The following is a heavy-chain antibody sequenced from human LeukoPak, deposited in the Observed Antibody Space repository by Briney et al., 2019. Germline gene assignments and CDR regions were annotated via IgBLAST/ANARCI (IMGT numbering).Heavy chain of an antibody. V-gene: IGHV4-38-2*01. CDR1: DYSISSGYY. D-gene: IGHD1-7*01. CDR3: ARVNWNLKTFDN. Sequence: PSETLSLTCAVSDYSISSGYYWGWIRQPPGRGLEWIGGIYHSGATYYNPSLVSRFTISVDMSKNQFFLKVRSVTAADTAVYYCARVNWNLKTFDNWGQGTLVTVSS. CDR2: IYHSGAT. J-gene: IGHJ4*02.